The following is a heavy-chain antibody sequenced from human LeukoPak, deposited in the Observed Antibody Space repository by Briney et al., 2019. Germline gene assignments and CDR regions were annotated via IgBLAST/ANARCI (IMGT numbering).Heavy chain of an antibody. D-gene: IGHD5-24*01. Sequence: GGSLRLSCAASGFTFSDYSMNWVRQAPGKGLEWISCIGIDSGNTNYADSVKGRFTISGDKAKNSLYLQMNSLRVEDTAVYYCARDYKYAFDNWGQGTLVTVSS. CDR2: IGIDSGNT. CDR1: GFTFSDYS. V-gene: IGHV3-48*01. J-gene: IGHJ4*02. CDR3: ARDYKYAFDN.